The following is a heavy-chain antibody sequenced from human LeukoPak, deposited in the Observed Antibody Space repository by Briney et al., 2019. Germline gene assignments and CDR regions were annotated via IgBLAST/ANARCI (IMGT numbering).Heavy chain of an antibody. V-gene: IGHV3-74*03. CDR3: ARVGSRGYYFDY. CDR2: INSDGSTT. CDR1: GFTFSSYT. J-gene: IGHJ4*02. Sequence: GGSLRLSCVASGFTFSSYTMNWVRQAPAKGLVWVSRINSDGSTTTYADSVQGRFTISRDNAKNTLYLQMNSLTAEDTAVFYCARVGSRGYYFDYWGQGTLVSVSS. D-gene: IGHD1-26*01.